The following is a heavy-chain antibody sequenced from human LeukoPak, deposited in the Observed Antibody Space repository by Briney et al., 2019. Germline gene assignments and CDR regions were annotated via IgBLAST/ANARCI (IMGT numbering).Heavy chain of an antibody. V-gene: IGHV3-15*01. CDR2: IKSRADGGTT. J-gene: IGHJ4*02. CDR3: TTPVHYSDSRFDF. Sequence: GGSLRLSCAGSRLPFSIAWMTWVRQAPGKGLEWVGRIKSRADGGTTDYAAPVKGRFAISRDDSKSMAYLQMNSLRTEDTAVYYCTTPVHYSDSRFDFWGQGTLVTVSS. CDR1: RLPFSIAW. D-gene: IGHD3-22*01.